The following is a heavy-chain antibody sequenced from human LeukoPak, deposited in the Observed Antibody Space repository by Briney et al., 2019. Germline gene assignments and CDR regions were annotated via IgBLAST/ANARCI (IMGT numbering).Heavy chain of an antibody. V-gene: IGHV3-11*01. Sequence: GGSLRLSCAASGFTFSDYYMNWIRQAPGKGLEWVSYISTSGSTKYYADSVKGRFTMSRDNAKNSLYLQMNSLRAEATAVYYCARNMVRGVIFPLGYWGQGILVTVSS. J-gene: IGHJ4*02. CDR3: ARNMVRGVIFPLGY. CDR1: GFTFSDYY. CDR2: ISTSGSTK. D-gene: IGHD3-10*01.